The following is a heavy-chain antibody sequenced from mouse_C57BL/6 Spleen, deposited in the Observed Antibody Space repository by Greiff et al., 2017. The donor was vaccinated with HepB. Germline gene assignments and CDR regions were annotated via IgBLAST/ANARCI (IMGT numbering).Heavy chain of an antibody. Sequence: DVKLVESEGGLVQPGSSMKLSCTASGFTFSDYYMAWVRQVPEKGLEWVANINYDGSSTYYLDSLKSRFIISRDNAKNILYLQMSSLKSEDTATYYCARGGGVGHYDYDDWYFDVWGTGTTVTVSS. CDR3: ARGGGVGHYDYDDWYFDV. J-gene: IGHJ1*03. CDR1: GFTFSDYY. V-gene: IGHV5-16*01. CDR2: INYDGSST. D-gene: IGHD2-4*01.